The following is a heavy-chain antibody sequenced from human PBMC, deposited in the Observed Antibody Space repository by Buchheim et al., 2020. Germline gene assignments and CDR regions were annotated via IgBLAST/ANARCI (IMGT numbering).Heavy chain of an antibody. CDR2: IKQDGSEK. V-gene: IGHV3-7*01. J-gene: IGHJ4*02. CDR1: GFTFSSYW. D-gene: IGHD3-3*01. CDR3: ANDFWSGYYDGAYYFDY. Sequence: EVQLVESGGGLVQPGGSLRLSCAASGFTFSSYWMSWVRQAPGKGLEWVANIKQDGSEKYYVDSVKGRCTISRDNAKNSLYLQMNSLRAEDTAVYYCANDFWSGYYDGAYYFDYWGQGTL.